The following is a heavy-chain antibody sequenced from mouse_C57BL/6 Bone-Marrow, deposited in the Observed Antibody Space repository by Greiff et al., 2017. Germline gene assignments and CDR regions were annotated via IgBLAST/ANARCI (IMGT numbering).Heavy chain of an antibody. V-gene: IGHV14-2*01. Sequence: EVKLMESGAELVKPGASVKLSCTASGFNFKDYYMHWVKQRTEQGLEWIGRIDPEDGETKYDPKFQGKATITADTSSNTAYLQLSSLTSEDTAVYYCARANYYGSSYCFAFWGRGTLVTVSA. J-gene: IGHJ3*01. CDR3: ARANYYGSSYCFAF. CDR2: IDPEDGET. D-gene: IGHD1-1*01. CDR1: GFNFKDYY.